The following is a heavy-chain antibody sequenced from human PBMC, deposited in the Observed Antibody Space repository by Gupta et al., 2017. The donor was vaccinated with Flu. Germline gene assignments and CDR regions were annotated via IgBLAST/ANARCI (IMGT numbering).Heavy chain of an antibody. D-gene: IGHD6-6*01. Sequence: EWIGGIIPIFGTTNYAQKFLGRVTISADESATTGYMERSSLRSEDTAVYYCARAILASRPVGSNNYYYYQLDVWGQGTTVTVSS. J-gene: IGHJ6*02. CDR3: ARAILASRPVGSNNYYYYQLDV. V-gene: IGHV1-69*01. CDR2: IIPIFGTT.